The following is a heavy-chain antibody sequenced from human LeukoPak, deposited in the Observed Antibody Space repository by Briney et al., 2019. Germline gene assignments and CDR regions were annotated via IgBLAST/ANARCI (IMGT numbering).Heavy chain of an antibody. Sequence: PSETLSLTCAVYGGSFSGYYWSWIRQPPGKGLEWIGEINHSGSTNYNPSLKSRVTISVDRSKNQFSLKLSSVTAADTAVYYCARGAAVTKWGLDYWGQGTLFTVSS. D-gene: IGHD4-17*01. V-gene: IGHV4-34*01. CDR1: GGSFSGYY. J-gene: IGHJ4*02. CDR3: ARGAAVTKWGLDY. CDR2: INHSGST.